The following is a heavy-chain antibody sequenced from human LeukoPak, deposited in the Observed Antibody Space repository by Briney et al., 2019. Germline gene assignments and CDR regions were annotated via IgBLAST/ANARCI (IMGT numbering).Heavy chain of an antibody. J-gene: IGHJ3*02. CDR3: ASPAFDI. V-gene: IGHV1-69*04. CDR1: GGAFSSYA. Sequence: ASVQFSCKASGGAFSSYAINWVRQAPGQGLEWMGRIIPILGIANYAQKFQGRVTITADKSTSTAYMELSSLRSEDTAVYYCASPAFDIWGQGTMVTVSS. CDR2: IIPILGIA.